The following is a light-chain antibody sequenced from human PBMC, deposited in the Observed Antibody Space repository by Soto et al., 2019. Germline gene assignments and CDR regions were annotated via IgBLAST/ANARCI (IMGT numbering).Light chain of an antibody. V-gene: IGKV1-39*01. J-gene: IGKJ2*01. CDR2: AAS. Sequence: DIPMTQSPSSLSASVGDRVTITCRASQSISSYLNWYQQKPGKAPKLLIYAASSLQGGVPSRCSGSGSGTDFTRTISSLQPEDFATYYCQQSYSTLYTFGQGTKLEIK. CDR1: QSISSY. CDR3: QQSYSTLYT.